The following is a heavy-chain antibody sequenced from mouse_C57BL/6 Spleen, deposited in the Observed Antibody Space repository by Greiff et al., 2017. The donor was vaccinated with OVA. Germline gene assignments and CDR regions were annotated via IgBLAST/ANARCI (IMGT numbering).Heavy chain of an antibody. Sequence: EVQVVESGGGLVQPKGSLKLSCAASGFSFNTYAMNWVRQAPGKGLEWVARIRSKSNNYATYYADSVKDRFTISRDDSESMLYLQMNNLKTEDTAMYYCVTYLVTGAMDYWGQGTSVTVSS. D-gene: IGHD2-10*02. CDR1: GFSFNTYA. CDR3: VTYLVTGAMDY. V-gene: IGHV10-1*01. CDR2: IRSKSNNYAT. J-gene: IGHJ4*01.